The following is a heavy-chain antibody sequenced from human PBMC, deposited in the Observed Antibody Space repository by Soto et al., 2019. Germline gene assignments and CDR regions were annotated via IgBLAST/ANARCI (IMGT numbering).Heavy chain of an antibody. D-gene: IGHD1-26*01. CDR1: GFSFRSDW. CDR3: SGGLGDAI. CDR2: TNQDGSEK. Sequence: EDQLVESGGGLVQPGGSLRLTCAVSGFSFRSDWMNWVRQAPGKGLEWVAHTNQDGSEKYYLDSVKGRFTIFRDNGKNSLYLQMNSLRAEDTAVYYCSGGLGDAIWGQGTLVTVSS. J-gene: IGHJ4*02. V-gene: IGHV3-7*04.